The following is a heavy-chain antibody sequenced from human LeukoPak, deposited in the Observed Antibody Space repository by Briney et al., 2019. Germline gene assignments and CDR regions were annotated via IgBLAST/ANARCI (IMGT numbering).Heavy chain of an antibody. V-gene: IGHV3-23*01. Sequence: GGSLRLSCEASGFTFSGYWMHWVRQAPGKGLEWVSGISGGADFTYYADSVKGRFTISRDNSKNTLYLQMNSLRAEDTAVYYCAKLGDYYGSGTYPDYWGQGTLVTVSS. CDR1: GFTFSGYW. CDR3: AKLGDYYGSGTYPDY. D-gene: IGHD3-10*01. CDR2: ISGGADFT. J-gene: IGHJ4*02.